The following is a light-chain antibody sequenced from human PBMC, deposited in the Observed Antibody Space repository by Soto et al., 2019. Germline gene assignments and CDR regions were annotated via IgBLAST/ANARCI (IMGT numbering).Light chain of an antibody. CDR3: QQYGTSPPLT. CDR1: QSISSGY. J-gene: IGKJ4*01. CDR2: AAS. V-gene: IGKV3-20*01. Sequence: EVVLAQSPGTLSLSPGERATLSCRASQSISSGYVAWYQQKPGQAPSLLIYAASSRATGIADRFSGSGSGTDFTLTISRLEPEDFAVYYCQQYGTSPPLTFGGGTRWIS.